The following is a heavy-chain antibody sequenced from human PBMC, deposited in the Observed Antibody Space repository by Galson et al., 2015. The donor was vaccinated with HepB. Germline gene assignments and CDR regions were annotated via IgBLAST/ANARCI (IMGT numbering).Heavy chain of an antibody. CDR1: GFTVRSHY. D-gene: IGHD6-13*01. J-gene: IGHJ4*02. CDR3: ARSSISWYWYFDY. V-gene: IGHV3-53*04. Sequence: SLRLSCAASGFTVRSHYMSWVRQAPGKGLEWVSGIDRGGSTYYADSGKGRFTISRHNSKNTLYLQMNSLRAEDTAVYYCARSSISWYWYFDYWGQGTLVTVSS. CDR2: IDRGGST.